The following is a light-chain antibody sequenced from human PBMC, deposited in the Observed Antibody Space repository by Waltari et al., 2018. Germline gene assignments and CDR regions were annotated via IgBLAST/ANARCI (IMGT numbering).Light chain of an antibody. CDR1: QSLRNNF. J-gene: IGKJ4*01. Sequence: EILLTQSPGTLSLSPGERATLPCLASQSLRNNFLVWYQQKPGQAPRLLIYDASRRATGIPDRFSGSGSGTDFTLTISRLEPEDFAVYFCQQYGRSPLTFGGGTKVEIK. CDR2: DAS. V-gene: IGKV3-20*01. CDR3: QQYGRSPLT.